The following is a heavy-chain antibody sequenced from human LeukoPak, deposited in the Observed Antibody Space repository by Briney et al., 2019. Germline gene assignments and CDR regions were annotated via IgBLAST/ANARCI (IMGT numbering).Heavy chain of an antibody. D-gene: IGHD3-10*01. CDR2: ISSSSSYI. Sequence: GGSLRLSWAASGFTFSSYSMNWVRQAPGKGLEWVSSISSSSSYIYYADSVKGRFTISRDNAKNSLYLQMNSLRAEDTAVYYCASGSAPYYYGSGTYGGIAFDIWGQGTMVTVSS. CDR1: GFTFSSYS. V-gene: IGHV3-21*01. J-gene: IGHJ3*02. CDR3: ASGSAPYYYGSGTYGGIAFDI.